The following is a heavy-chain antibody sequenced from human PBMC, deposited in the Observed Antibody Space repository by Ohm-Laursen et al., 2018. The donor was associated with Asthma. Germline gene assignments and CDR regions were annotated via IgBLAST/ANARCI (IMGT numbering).Heavy chain of an antibody. D-gene: IGHD1-26*01. CDR2: IYSTGST. Sequence: SDTLSLTCTLSGASFSTYYWGWIRQPPGKGLEWIGYIYSTGSTNYNPSLESRVTISIDTSTNQFSLKLSSVTAADTAAYYCATGLEWELHPDYYYGMDVWGQGTTVTVSS. J-gene: IGHJ6*02. V-gene: IGHV4-59*07. CDR3: ATGLEWELHPDYYYGMDV. CDR1: GASFSTYY.